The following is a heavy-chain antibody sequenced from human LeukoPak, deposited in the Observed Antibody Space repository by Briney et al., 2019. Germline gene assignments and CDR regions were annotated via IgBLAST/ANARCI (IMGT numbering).Heavy chain of an antibody. CDR2: ISTDGNTT. D-gene: IGHD3-10*01. CDR1: GFTFSNYW. Sequence: GGSLRPSCAASGFTFSNYWMHWVRQGSGKGLVWVSRISTDGNTTNYADSVKGRFTISRDNAKNTLYLQMSSLTAEDTAVYYCTRDVGFYGSGSYYRDWGQGSLVTVSS. J-gene: IGHJ4*02. V-gene: IGHV3-74*01. CDR3: TRDVGFYGSGSYYRD.